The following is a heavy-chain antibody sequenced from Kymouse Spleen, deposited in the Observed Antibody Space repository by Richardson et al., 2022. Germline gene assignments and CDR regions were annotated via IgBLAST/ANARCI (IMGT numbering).Heavy chain of an antibody. J-gene: IGHJ6*02. CDR2: IYYSGST. V-gene: IGHV4-31*03. D-gene: IGHD6-13*01. CDR3: ARGSSSWWYYGMDV. Sequence: QVQLQESGPGLVKPSQTLSLTCTVSGGSISSGGYYWSWIRQHPGKGLEWIGYIYYSGSTYYNPSLKSRVTISVDTSKNQFSLKLSSVTAADTAVYYCARGSSSWWYYGMDVWGQGTTVTVSS. CDR1: GGSISSGGYY.